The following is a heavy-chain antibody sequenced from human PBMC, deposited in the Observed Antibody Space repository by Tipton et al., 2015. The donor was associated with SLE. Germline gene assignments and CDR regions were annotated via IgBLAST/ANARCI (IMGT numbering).Heavy chain of an antibody. V-gene: IGHV4-4*02. D-gene: IGHD4-17*01. CDR1: GASISTNDW. J-gene: IGHJ3*01. Sequence: GSLRLSCAVSGASISTNDWWTWVRQSPGKGLEWIGEIHHVGTTNYNLSLKSRVSISLDKSKNQFSLKLSSATAADTAFYYCARYPATVTSVAPFNALDLWGQGTLVLVS. CDR2: IHHVGTT. CDR3: ARYPATVTSVAPFNALDL.